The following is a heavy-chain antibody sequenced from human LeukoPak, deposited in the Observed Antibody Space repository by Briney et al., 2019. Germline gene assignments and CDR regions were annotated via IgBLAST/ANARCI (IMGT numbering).Heavy chain of an antibody. D-gene: IGHD4-17*01. CDR2: INPNSGGT. V-gene: IGHV1-2*02. CDR3: ARGRDYGDYVPLGY. J-gene: IGHJ4*02. CDR1: GYTFTGYY. Sequence: VASVKVSFKASGYTFTGYYMHWVRQAPGQGLEWMGWINPNSGGTNYAQKFQGRVTMARDTSISTAYMELSRLRSDDTAVYYCARGRDYGDYVPLGYWGQGTLVTVSS.